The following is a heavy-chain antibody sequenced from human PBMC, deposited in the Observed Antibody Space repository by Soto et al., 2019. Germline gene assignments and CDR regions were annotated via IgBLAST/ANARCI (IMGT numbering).Heavy chain of an antibody. J-gene: IGHJ3*02. V-gene: IGHV3-11*01. Sequence: PGESLRLSCAASGFTFGDYYMSWVRQAPGKGLEWVSYISSSGSTIYYADSVKGRFTISRDNAKNSLYLQMNSLRAEDTAVYYCARDRTLAAHDAFDICGQGTMVTVSS. CDR2: ISSSGSTI. CDR3: ARDRTLAAHDAFDI. CDR1: GFTFGDYY. D-gene: IGHD6-19*01.